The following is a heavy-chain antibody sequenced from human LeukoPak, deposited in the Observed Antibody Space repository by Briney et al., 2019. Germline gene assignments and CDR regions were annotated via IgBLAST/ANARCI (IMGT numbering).Heavy chain of an antibody. CDR1: GFTFSSYA. CDR2: VSGSGDST. V-gene: IGHV3-23*01. D-gene: IGHD3-10*01. J-gene: IGHJ4*02. Sequence: PGGSLRLSCAASGFTFSSYAMSWVRQAPGKGLEWVSTVSGSGDSTYYADSVKGRFTLSRDNSKNTLSLQMNSLRAEDTAPYYCAKSYNYGSGSYYNHFDSWGQGTLVTVSS. CDR3: AKSYNYGSGSYYNHFDS.